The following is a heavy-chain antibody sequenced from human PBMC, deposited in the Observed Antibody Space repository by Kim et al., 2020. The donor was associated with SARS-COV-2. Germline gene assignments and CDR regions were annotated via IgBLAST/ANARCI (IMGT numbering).Heavy chain of an antibody. Sequence: LKSRVTKSVDTSKNQFSLELSSVAAADTAVYYCARGGRIAAARDYGMDVWGQGTTVTVSS. J-gene: IGHJ6*02. CDR3: ARGGRIAAARDYGMDV. D-gene: IGHD6-13*01. V-gene: IGHV4-34*01.